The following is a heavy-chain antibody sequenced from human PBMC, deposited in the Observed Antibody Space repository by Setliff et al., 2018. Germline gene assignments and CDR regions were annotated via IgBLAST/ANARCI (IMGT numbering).Heavy chain of an antibody. Sequence: ASVKVSCKASGFTLTSYPIHWVRQAPGQRLEWMGWINAGNGNTKYSQKFQGRVTITRDTSASTAYMELSSLRSEDTAVYYCARDTYIGDFWSGYYIQGRFDPWGQGTLVTVSS. J-gene: IGHJ5*02. D-gene: IGHD3-3*01. CDR1: GFTLTSYP. V-gene: IGHV1-3*01. CDR2: INAGNGNT. CDR3: ARDTYIGDFWSGYYIQGRFDP.